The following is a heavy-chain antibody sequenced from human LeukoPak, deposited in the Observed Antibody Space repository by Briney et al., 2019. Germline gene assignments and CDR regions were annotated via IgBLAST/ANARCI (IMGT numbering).Heavy chain of an antibody. Sequence: ASVKVSCKVSGYTLTELSMHWVRQAPGQGLEWMGRINPNSGGTNHAQKFQGRVTMTRDTSISTAYMELSRLRSDDTAVYYCARDRFHLGYCSGGSCYSLWFDPWGQGTLITVSS. CDR2: INPNSGGT. V-gene: IGHV1-2*06. J-gene: IGHJ5*02. CDR1: GYTLTELS. CDR3: ARDRFHLGYCSGGSCYSLWFDP. D-gene: IGHD2-15*01.